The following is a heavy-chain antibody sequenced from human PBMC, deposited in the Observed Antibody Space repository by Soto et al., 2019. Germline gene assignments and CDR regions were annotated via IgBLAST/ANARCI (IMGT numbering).Heavy chain of an antibody. Sequence: PGGSLRLSCEASGFTFSAYWMSWVRQAPGKGLEWLANIKSDGSEMYYVDSLKGRFTISRDNAQKSLYLLMSSLRAEDTAVYYCALEDSGCRNGPCVRSWGQGTLVRVSS. D-gene: IGHD6-19*01. CDR1: GFTFSAYW. CDR2: IKSDGSEM. J-gene: IGHJ5*02. V-gene: IGHV3-7*03. CDR3: ALEDSGCRNGPCVRS.